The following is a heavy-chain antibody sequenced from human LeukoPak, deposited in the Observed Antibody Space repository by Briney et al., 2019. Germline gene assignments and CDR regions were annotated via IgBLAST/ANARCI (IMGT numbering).Heavy chain of an antibody. V-gene: IGHV4-39*07. J-gene: IGHJ3*02. Sequence: SETLSLTCTVSGGSISSSSYYWGWIRQPPGKGLEWIGSIYYSGSTYYNPSLKSRVTISVDTSKNQFSLKLSSVTAADTAVYYCARVKRLSLGTDAFDIWGQGTMVTVSS. D-gene: IGHD1-1*01. CDR1: GGSISSSSYY. CDR2: IYYSGST. CDR3: ARVKRLSLGTDAFDI.